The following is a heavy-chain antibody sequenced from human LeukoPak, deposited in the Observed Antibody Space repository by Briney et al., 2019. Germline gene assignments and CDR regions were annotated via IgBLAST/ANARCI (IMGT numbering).Heavy chain of an antibody. CDR1: GFTFNIYG. CDR3: VRDGAVVTSGSYPWRYFQY. Sequence: GGSLRLSCAASGFTFNIYGMHWVRQAPGKGLEWVAFIRYDGTNKYYADSVKGRFTISRDNAKNSLYLQMNTLRAEDTAVYYCVRDGAVVTSGSYPWRYFQYWGQGTLVTVSS. J-gene: IGHJ1*01. V-gene: IGHV3-30*02. CDR2: IRYDGTNK. D-gene: IGHD3-10*01.